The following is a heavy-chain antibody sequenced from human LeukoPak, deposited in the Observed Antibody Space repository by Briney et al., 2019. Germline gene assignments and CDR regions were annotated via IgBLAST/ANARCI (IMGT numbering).Heavy chain of an antibody. V-gene: IGHV1-18*01. Sequence: ASVKVSCKASGYTFTSYGISWVRQAPGQGLEWMGWISAYNGNTNYAQKLQGRVTMTRNTSISTAYMELSSLRSEDTAVYYCARGLRKYQPLLQYYYYYMDVWGKGTTVTISS. CDR2: ISAYNGNT. CDR3: ARGLRKYQPLLQYYYYYMDV. CDR1: GYTFTSYG. J-gene: IGHJ6*03. D-gene: IGHD2-2*01.